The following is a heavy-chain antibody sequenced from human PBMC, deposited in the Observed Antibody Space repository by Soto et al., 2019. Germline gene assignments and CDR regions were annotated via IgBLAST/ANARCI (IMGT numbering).Heavy chain of an antibody. CDR1: GFTFSSYG. J-gene: IGHJ4*02. D-gene: IGHD1-26*01. V-gene: IGHV3-30*18. Sequence: PGGSLRLSCAASGFTFSSYGMHWVRQAPGKGLEWVAVISYDGSNKYYADSVKGRFTISRDNSKNTLYLQMNSLRAEDTAVYYCAKDLGYSGSYYAAYWGKGSLVTVDS. CDR3: AKDLGYSGSYYAAY. CDR2: ISYDGSNK.